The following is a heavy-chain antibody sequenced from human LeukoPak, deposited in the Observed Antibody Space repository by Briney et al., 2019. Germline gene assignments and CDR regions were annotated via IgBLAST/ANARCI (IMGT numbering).Heavy chain of an antibody. Sequence: SGTLSLTCTVSGGSISSYYWSWIRQPPGKGLEWIGYIYYSGSTNYNPSLKSRVTISVDTSKNQFSLKLSSVTAADTAVYYCARLGSPYYYFDYWGQGTLVTVSS. CDR1: GGSISSYY. J-gene: IGHJ4*02. CDR3: ARLGSPYYYFDY. CDR2: IYYSGST. D-gene: IGHD1-26*01. V-gene: IGHV4-59*12.